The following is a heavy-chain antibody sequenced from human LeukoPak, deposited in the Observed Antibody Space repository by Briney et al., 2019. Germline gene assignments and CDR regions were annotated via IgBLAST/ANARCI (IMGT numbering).Heavy chain of an antibody. Sequence: SETLSLTCAVYGGSFSGYYWSWIRQPRGKGLEWIGEINHSGSSNYNPSLKSRVTISVETSKNQFSLKLSSVTAADTAVYYCARYVYDSSGYYYYYYYMDVWGKGTTVTVSS. D-gene: IGHD3-22*01. V-gene: IGHV4-34*01. CDR3: ARYVYDSSGYYYYYYYMDV. CDR2: INHSGSS. J-gene: IGHJ6*03. CDR1: GGSFSGYY.